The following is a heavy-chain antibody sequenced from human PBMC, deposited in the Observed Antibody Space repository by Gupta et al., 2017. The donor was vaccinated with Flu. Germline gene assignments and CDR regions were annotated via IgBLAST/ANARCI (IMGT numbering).Heavy chain of an antibody. J-gene: IGHJ6*02. Sequence: EVQLVESGGGLVKPGGSLRLSCAASGFTFSSYSMNWVRQAPGKGLEWVSSISSSSSYIYYADSVKGRFTISRDNAKNSLYLQMNSLRAEDTAVYYCARGQHPPTGTTDSNYYGMDVWGQGTTVTVSS. CDR1: GFTFSSYS. D-gene: IGHD1-7*01. CDR3: ARGQHPPTGTTDSNYYGMDV. CDR2: ISSSSSYI. V-gene: IGHV3-21*01.